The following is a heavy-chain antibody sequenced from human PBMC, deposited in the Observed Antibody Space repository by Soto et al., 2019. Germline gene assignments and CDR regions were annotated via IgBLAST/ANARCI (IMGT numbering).Heavy chain of an antibody. CDR3: ASSPTAGYSSFNWFDP. CDR1: GGSISSYY. CDR2: IYYSGST. D-gene: IGHD6-13*01. J-gene: IGHJ5*02. V-gene: IGHV4-59*01. Sequence: SETLSLTCTVSGGSISSYYWSWIRQPPGKGLEWIGYIYYSGSTNYNPSLKSRVTISVDTSKNQFSLKLSSVTAADTAVYYCASSPTAGYSSFNWFDPWGQGTLVTVSS.